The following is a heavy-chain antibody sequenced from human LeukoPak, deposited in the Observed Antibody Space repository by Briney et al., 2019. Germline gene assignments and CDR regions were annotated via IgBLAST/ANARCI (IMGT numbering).Heavy chain of an antibody. CDR3: ARDLRDYVGDY. D-gene: IGHD4-17*01. CDR1: GYTFTSYY. Sequence: ASVKVSCKASGYTFTSYYMHWVRQAPGQGLEWMGLINPSGGSTSYAQKFQGRVTMTRDTSTSTVYMELSSLRSEDTAVYYCARDLRDYVGDYWGQGTLVTVSS. CDR2: INPSGGST. J-gene: IGHJ4*02. V-gene: IGHV1-46*01.